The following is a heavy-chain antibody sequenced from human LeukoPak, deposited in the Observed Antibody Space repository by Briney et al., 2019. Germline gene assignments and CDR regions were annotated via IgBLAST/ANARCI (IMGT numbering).Heavy chain of an antibody. CDR2: IYPGDSDT. D-gene: IGHD4-23*01. CDR1: GYSFTSYW. V-gene: IGHV5-51*01. Sequence: GESLKISWKGSGYSFTSYWIGWVRHMPGKGLEWMGIIYPGDSDTRYSPSFQGQVTISADKSISTAYLQWSSLKASDTAMYYCARKGLDYGGNSVHFDYWGQGTLVTVSS. J-gene: IGHJ4*02. CDR3: ARKGLDYGGNSVHFDY.